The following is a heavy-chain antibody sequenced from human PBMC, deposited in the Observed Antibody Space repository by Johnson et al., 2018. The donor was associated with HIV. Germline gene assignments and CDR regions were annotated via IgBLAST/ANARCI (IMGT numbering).Heavy chain of an antibody. Sequence: VQLVESGGGLVQPGGSLRLSCAASGFTFNDYYMSWIRQAPGKGLEWLSYISTSGANIYYAESVKGRFTISRDNAKKSLYLQMNSLRSEDTDVYYCARDSTHWGGDYVDYTFDLWGQGTMVTVSS. V-gene: IGHV3-11*01. CDR3: ARDSTHWGGDYVDYTFDL. J-gene: IGHJ3*01. CDR1: GFTFNDYY. D-gene: IGHD4-17*01. CDR2: ISTSGANI.